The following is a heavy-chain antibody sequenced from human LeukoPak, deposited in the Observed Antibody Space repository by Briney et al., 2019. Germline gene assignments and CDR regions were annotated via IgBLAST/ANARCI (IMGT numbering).Heavy chain of an antibody. CDR2: ISSGSSTI. D-gene: IGHD1-1*01. CDR3: ARARNEDY. Sequence: QSGGSLRLSCAASGFTFSSYSMNWVRQAPGKGLEWVSYISSGSSTIYYADSVKGRFTISRDNAKNSLYLQMNSLRAEDTAVYYCARARNEDYWGQGTLVTVSS. CDR1: GFTFSSYS. V-gene: IGHV3-48*04. J-gene: IGHJ4*02.